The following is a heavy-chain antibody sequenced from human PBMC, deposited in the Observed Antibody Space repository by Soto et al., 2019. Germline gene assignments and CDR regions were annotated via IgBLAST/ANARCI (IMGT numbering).Heavy chain of an antibody. CDR1: GGTFSSYA. CDR2: IIPIFGTA. Sequence: QVQLVQSGAEVKKPGSSVKVSCKASGGTFSSYAISWVRQAPGQGLEWMGGIIPIFGTANYAQKFQGRVTITADESTSTAYMELSSLRSEDTAVYYCASIATPGIAVACARRVYWGQGTLVTVSS. V-gene: IGHV1-69*01. CDR3: ASIATPGIAVACARRVY. J-gene: IGHJ4*02. D-gene: IGHD6-19*01.